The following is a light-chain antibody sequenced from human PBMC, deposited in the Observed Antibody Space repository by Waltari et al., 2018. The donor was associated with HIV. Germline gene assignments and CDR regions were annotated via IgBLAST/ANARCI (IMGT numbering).Light chain of an antibody. CDR3: QSYDSSLSGSV. Sequence: QSVLTQPPSVSGAPGQRVTISCTGSSSNIGAGYEVHWYQQLPGTAPKLLIYGNSTRPSGVPDRFSGSKAGTSASLAITGLQAEDEADYYCQSYDSSLSGSVFGGGTKLTVL. V-gene: IGLV1-40*01. CDR2: GNS. CDR1: SSNIGAGYE. J-gene: IGLJ2*01.